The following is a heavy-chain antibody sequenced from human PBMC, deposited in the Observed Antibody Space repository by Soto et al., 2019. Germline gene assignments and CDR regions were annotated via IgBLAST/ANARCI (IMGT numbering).Heavy chain of an antibody. J-gene: IGHJ6*02. CDR3: AREGYDILTGDYYYGMDV. D-gene: IGHD3-9*01. CDR1: GFTFSSHG. CDR2: IWYDGSNK. Sequence: PGGSLRLSCAASGFTFSSHGMHWVRQAPGKGLEWVAVIWYDGSNKYYADSVKGRFTISRDNSKNTLYLQMNSLRAEDTAVYYCAREGYDILTGDYYYGMDVWGQGATVTVSS. V-gene: IGHV3-33*01.